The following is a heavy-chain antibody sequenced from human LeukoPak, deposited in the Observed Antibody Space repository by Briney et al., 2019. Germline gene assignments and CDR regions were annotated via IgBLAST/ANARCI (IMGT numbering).Heavy chain of an antibody. CDR3: AKERSGVVAAASNS. D-gene: IGHD2-2*01. Sequence: PGGSLSLSCAASGFTFSNYAMSWVRQAPGKGLEWVSVTSGSCESTFYADSVKGRFTISRDNSKNTLSLQMNSLRADDTAVHYCAKERSGVVAAASNSWGQGTLVTVSS. V-gene: IGHV3-23*01. CDR2: TSGSCEST. J-gene: IGHJ5*02. CDR1: GFTFSNYA.